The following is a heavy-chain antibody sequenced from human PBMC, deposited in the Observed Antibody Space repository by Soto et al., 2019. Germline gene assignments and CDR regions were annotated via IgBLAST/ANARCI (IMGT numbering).Heavy chain of an antibody. CDR1: GFTFSSYV. J-gene: IGHJ6*03. CDR2: ISNSGSNR. D-gene: IGHD3-16*01. Sequence: EVQLLEYGGGLVQPGGSLRLSCAASGFTFSSYVMSWVRQAPGQGLEWVSSISNSGSNRYYAESVKGRVTISRDNSNNTLYLQMNSLRAEDTALYYCAIRGRTLRLYAYYMDVWGKGTAVTVSS. CDR3: AIRGRTLRLYAYYMDV. V-gene: IGHV3-23*01.